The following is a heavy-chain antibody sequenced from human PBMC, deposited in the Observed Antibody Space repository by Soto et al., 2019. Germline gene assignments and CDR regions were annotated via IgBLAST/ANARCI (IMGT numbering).Heavy chain of an antibody. D-gene: IGHD1-26*01. J-gene: IGHJ4*02. CDR2: IFYSGST. V-gene: IGHV4-31*03. CDR1: GGSISSTGYF. Sequence: QVQLQESGPGLVKPSQTLSLTCTVSGGSISSTGYFWTWIRQHPGKGLEWIGYIFYSGSTFPNPSLKSRVTISVDTSKNQFSLELSSVTAADTAVYYCAREAGSGDYFDYWGQGTLVTVSS. CDR3: AREAGSGDYFDY.